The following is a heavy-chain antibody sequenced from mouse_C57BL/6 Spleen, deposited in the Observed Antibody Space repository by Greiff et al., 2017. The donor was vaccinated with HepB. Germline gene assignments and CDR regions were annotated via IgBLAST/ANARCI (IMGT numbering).Heavy chain of an antibody. Sequence: VQLQQPGAELVMPGASVKLSCKASGYTFTSYWMHWVKQRPGQGLEWIGEIDPSDSYTNYNQKFKGKSTLTVDKSSSTAYMQLSSLTSEDSAVYYCASLYYYGSSPWYFDVWGTGTTVTVSS. J-gene: IGHJ1*03. V-gene: IGHV1-69*01. CDR2: IDPSDSYT. D-gene: IGHD1-1*01. CDR1: GYTFTSYW. CDR3: ASLYYYGSSPWYFDV.